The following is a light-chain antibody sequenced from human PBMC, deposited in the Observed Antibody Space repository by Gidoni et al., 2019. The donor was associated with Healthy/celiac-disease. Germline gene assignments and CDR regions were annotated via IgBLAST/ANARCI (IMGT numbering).Light chain of an antibody. J-gene: IGKJ3*01. CDR2: GAS. V-gene: IGKV3-20*01. Sequence: DIVLTQSPGTLSLSPGERATFSCRASQSVSSSYLAWYQQTPGQTPRLLIYGASSRATGIPDRFSGSGSGTDFTLTISRLEPEDFAVYYCQQYGSSPGFTFGPGTKVDIK. CDR1: QSVSSSY. CDR3: QQYGSSPGFT.